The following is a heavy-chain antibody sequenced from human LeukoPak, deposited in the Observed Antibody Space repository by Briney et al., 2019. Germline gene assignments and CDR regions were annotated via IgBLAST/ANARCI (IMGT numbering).Heavy chain of an antibody. Sequence: SETLSLTCAVSGGSFSGYYWSWIRQPPGKGLEWIGEINHSGSTNYNPSLKSRVTISVDTSKNQFSLKLSSVTAADTAVYYCARPSIAARRLDYWGQGTLVTVSS. J-gene: IGHJ4*02. CDR1: GGSFSGYY. V-gene: IGHV4-34*01. CDR2: INHSGST. D-gene: IGHD6-13*01. CDR3: ARPSIAARRLDY.